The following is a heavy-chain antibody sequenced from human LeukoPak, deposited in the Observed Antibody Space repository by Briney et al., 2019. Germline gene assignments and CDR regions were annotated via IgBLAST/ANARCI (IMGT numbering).Heavy chain of an antibody. V-gene: IGHV4-39*07. Sequence: SETLSLTCTVSGGSISSGGYYWGWIRQPPGKGLEWIGSIYYSGSTYYNPSLKSRVTISVDTSKNQFSLKLSSVTAADTAVYYCARRTMVRVSDQEIDYWGQGTLVTVSS. D-gene: IGHD3-10*01. J-gene: IGHJ4*02. CDR2: IYYSGST. CDR1: GGSISSGGYY. CDR3: ARRTMVRVSDQEIDY.